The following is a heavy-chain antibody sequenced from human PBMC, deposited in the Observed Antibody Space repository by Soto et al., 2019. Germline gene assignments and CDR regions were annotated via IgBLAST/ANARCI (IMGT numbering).Heavy chain of an antibody. D-gene: IGHD2-8*01. Sequence: SVPVSCKASGGTFSSYAIRWVRPAPGQGLEWMGGIIPIFGTANYAQKFQGRVTITADKSTSTAYMELSSLRSEDTAVYYCARDNGPVWFDPWGQGTLVTVSS. CDR2: IIPIFGTA. CDR3: ARDNGPVWFDP. CDR1: GGTFSSYA. J-gene: IGHJ5*02. V-gene: IGHV1-69*06.